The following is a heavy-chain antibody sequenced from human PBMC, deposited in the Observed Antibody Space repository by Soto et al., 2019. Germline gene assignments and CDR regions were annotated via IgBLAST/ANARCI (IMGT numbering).Heavy chain of an antibody. Sequence: PSETLSLTCTVSGGSSISGGYYWSWIRQHPGKGLEWIGYIYYSGSTYYNPSLKSRVTISVDTSKNQFSLKLSSVTAADTAVYYCASSCDSSGKGGRLFDPWGQGTLVTVSS. D-gene: IGHD3-22*01. CDR3: ASSCDSSGKGGRLFDP. CDR2: IYYSGST. CDR1: GGSSISGGYY. J-gene: IGHJ5*02. V-gene: IGHV4-31*03.